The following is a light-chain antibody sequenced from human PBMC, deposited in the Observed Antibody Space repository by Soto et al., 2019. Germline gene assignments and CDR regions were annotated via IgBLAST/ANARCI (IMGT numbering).Light chain of an antibody. CDR3: QQYGSSSWT. J-gene: IGKJ1*01. V-gene: IGKV3-20*01. CDR2: AAS. Sequence: EMVLTQSPGTLSSSPGERATLSCRASQSVSSSYLAWYRQKPGQAPRLLIYAASSRATGIPDRFSGSGSGTDFTLTISRLEPEDFAVYYCQQYGSSSWTFGQGTKVDIK. CDR1: QSVSSSY.